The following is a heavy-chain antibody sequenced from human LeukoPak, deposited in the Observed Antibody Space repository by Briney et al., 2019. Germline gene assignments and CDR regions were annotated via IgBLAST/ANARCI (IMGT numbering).Heavy chain of an antibody. J-gene: IGHJ4*02. D-gene: IGHD5-18*01. V-gene: IGHV3-30*18. CDR3: AKDKSGGYNYGGFDY. CDR2: MSYDGSNK. CDR1: GFTFSSYG. Sequence: GGSLRLSCAASGFTFSSYGMHWVRQAPGKGLEWVAVMSYDGSNKYYADSVKGRFTISRDNSKNTLYLQMNSLGAEDTAVYYCAKDKSGGYNYGGFDYWGQGTLVTVSS.